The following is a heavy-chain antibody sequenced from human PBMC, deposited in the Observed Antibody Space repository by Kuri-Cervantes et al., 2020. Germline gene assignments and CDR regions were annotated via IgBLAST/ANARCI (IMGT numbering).Heavy chain of an antibody. J-gene: IGHJ4*02. V-gene: IGHV3-48*01. CDR1: GFTFSTYS. Sequence: ESLKISCAASGFTFSTYSMNWVRQAPGKGLEWVSFIGNSGRTSYYADSVKCRFAVSSDIAKNSLYLQMGSLRAEDTAVYCCASQDSSGVPFAYWGQGTLVTVSS. CDR3: ASQDSSGVPFAY. D-gene: IGHD6-19*01. CDR2: IGNSGRTS.